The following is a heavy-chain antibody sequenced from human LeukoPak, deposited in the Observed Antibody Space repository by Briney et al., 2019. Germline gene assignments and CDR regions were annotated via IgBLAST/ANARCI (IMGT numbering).Heavy chain of an antibody. CDR3: ARDHTAMVFGWFDP. CDR2: IIPIFGTA. D-gene: IGHD5-18*01. J-gene: IGHJ5*02. CDR1: GYTFTSYY. Sequence: SVKVSCKASGYTFTSYYMHWVRQAPGQGLEWMGGIIPIFGTANYAQKFQGRVTITADKSTSTAYMELSSLRSEDTAVYYCARDHTAMVFGWFDPWGQGTLVTVSS. V-gene: IGHV1-69*06.